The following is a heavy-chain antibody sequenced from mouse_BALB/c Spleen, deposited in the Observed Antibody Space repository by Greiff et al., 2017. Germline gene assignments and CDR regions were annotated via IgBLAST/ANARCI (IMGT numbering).Heavy chain of an antibody. CDR3: NAGYYGSSSWYFDV. V-gene: IGHV14-4*02. D-gene: IGHD1-1*01. CDR2: IDPENGDT. J-gene: IGHJ1*01. CDR1: GFNIKDTY. Sequence: VQLKESGAELVKPGASVKLSCTASGFNIKDTYMHWVKQRPEQGLEWIGWIDPENGDTEYAPKFQGKATMTADTSSNTAYLQLSSLTSEDTAVYYCNAGYYGSSSWYFDVWGAGTTVTVSS.